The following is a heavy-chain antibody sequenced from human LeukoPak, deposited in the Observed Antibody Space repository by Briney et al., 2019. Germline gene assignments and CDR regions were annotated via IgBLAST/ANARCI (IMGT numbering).Heavy chain of an antibody. V-gene: IGHV3-7*01. CDR3: ARYLGYCSSTSCPRYGMDV. CDR2: IKQDGSEK. D-gene: IGHD2-2*01. Sequence: GGSLRLSCAASGFTFSSYWMSWVRQAPGKGLEWVANIKQDGSEKYYVDSVKGRFTISRDNAKNSLYLQMNSLRAEDTAVHYCARYLGYCSSTSCPRYGMDVWGQGTTVTVSS. CDR1: GFTFSSYW. J-gene: IGHJ6*02.